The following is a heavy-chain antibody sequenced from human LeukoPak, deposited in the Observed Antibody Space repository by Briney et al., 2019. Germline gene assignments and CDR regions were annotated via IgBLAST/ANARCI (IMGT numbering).Heavy chain of an antibody. CDR2: INPNSGGT. CDR1: GYTFTGYY. CDR3: TRDQRQNSGLY. D-gene: IGHD3-10*01. Sequence: ASVKVSCKASGYTFTGYYIHWVRQAPGQGLEWIGWINPNSGGTKYEQKFQGRVTMTRDTSISTAYMDLGRLTSDDTAVYYCTRDQRQNSGLYWGQGTLVTVS. V-gene: IGHV1-2*02. J-gene: IGHJ4*02.